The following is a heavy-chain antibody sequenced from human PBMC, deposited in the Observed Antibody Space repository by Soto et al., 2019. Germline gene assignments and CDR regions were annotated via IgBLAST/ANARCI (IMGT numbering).Heavy chain of an antibody. CDR1: GGTFSSYT. J-gene: IGHJ4*02. CDR3: AVGGGMIVVVTFDY. Sequence: QVQLVQSGAEVKKPGSSVKVSCKASGGTFSSYTISWMRQAPGQGLEWMGRIIPILGIANYAQKFQGRVTIAADKSTSTAYMELSSLRSEDTALYYCAVGGGMIVVVTFDYWGQGTLVTVSS. V-gene: IGHV1-69*02. D-gene: IGHD3-22*01. CDR2: IIPILGIA.